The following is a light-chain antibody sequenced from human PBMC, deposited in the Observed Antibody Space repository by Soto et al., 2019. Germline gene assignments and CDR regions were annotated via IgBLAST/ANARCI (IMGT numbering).Light chain of an antibody. Sequence: QSVLTQPPSASGTPGQRVTISCSGSSSNIGSNYVCWYQHLPGTAPKLLIYSNNQRPSGVPVRFSVSKSGTSASLAISGLRSQDEADYYCATWDDSLSGHYVFGTGTKLTVL. CDR3: ATWDDSLSGHYV. V-gene: IGLV1-47*02. CDR1: SSNIGSNY. CDR2: SNN. J-gene: IGLJ1*01.